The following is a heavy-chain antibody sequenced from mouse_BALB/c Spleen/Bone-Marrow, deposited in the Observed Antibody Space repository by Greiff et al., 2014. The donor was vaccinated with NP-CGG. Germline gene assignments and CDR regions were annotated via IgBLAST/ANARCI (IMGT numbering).Heavy chain of an antibody. V-gene: IGHV1-7*01. D-gene: IGHD2-12*01. CDR1: GYTFTIYW. CDR2: INPSTGCT. J-gene: IGHJ3*01. CDR3: ARYGGRSYDGFAY. Sequence: VQLQQSGAELAKPGASVKMSCKASGYTFTIYWMHWVKQRPGQGLEWIGYINPSTGCTEHNQKFKDKATLTAYKSSSTAYMQLSSLTSEDSAVYYCARYGGRSYDGFAYWGQGTLVTVSA.